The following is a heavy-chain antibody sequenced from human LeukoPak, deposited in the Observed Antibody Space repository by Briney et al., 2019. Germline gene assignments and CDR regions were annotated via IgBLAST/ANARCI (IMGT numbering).Heavy chain of an antibody. CDR3: ARGGSYYFYNGMDV. CDR1: GGTFTSYG. V-gene: IGHV1-69*04. Sequence: SVKVSCKASGGTFTSYGINWVRQAPGLGLEWMGRIIPIVGILNYAQRFQGRVTITADNSTNIAYMELSSLRSEDTAVYYCARGGSYYFYNGMDVWGQGTTVTVSS. D-gene: IGHD1-26*01. CDR2: IIPIVGIL. J-gene: IGHJ6*02.